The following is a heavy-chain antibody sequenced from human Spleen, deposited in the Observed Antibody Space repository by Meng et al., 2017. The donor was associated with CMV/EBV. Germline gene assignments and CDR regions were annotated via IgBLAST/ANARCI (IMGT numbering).Heavy chain of an antibody. D-gene: IGHD6-13*01. CDR1: GASISSSEW. J-gene: IGHJ4*02. CDR3: ARGNPNIAPHPLLDY. Sequence: SGASISSSEWWSWVRQAPGKGLEWIGEIYHSGRTNYNPSLKSRVTISVDKSTNQFSLKLSSVTAADTAVYYCARGNPNIAPHPLLDYWGQGTLVTVSS. V-gene: IGHV4-4*02. CDR2: IYHSGRT.